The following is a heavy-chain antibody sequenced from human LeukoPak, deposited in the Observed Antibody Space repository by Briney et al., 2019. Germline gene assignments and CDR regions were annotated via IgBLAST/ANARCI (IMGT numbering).Heavy chain of an antibody. CDR3: ARLGGYSGYDSKRYYYGMDV. CDR2: IYPGDSDT. CDR1: GYSFTSHW. D-gene: IGHD5-12*01. Sequence: GESLKISCKGSGYSFTSHWIGWVRQMPGKGLEWMGIIYPGDSDTRYSPSFQGQVTISADKSISTAYLQWSSLKASDTAMYYCARLGGYSGYDSKRYYYGMDVWGQGTTVTVSS. J-gene: IGHJ6*02. V-gene: IGHV5-51*01.